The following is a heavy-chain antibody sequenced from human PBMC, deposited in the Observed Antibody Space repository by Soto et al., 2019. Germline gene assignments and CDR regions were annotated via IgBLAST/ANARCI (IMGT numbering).Heavy chain of an antibody. D-gene: IGHD2-15*01. CDR1: GFTFSSYA. J-gene: IGHJ5*02. Sequence: EVQLLESGGGLVQPGGSLRLSCAASGFTFSSYAMSWVRQAPGKGLEWVSAISGSGGSTYYADSEKGRFTISRDNSKNTLYLQMNSLRAEDTAVYYCAKDGGVVVAATVNWFDPWGQGILVTVSS. CDR3: AKDGGVVVAATVNWFDP. V-gene: IGHV3-23*01. CDR2: ISGSGGST.